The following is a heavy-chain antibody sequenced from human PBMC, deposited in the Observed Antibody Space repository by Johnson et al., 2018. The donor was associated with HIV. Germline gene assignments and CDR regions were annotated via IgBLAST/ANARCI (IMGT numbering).Heavy chain of an antibody. D-gene: IGHD5-24*01. CDR1: GFTFDDYA. V-gene: IGHV3-9*01. Sequence: VQLVESGGGLVQPGRSLRLSCAASGFTFDDYAMHWVRQAPGKGLEWVSGISWNSGSIGYADSVKGRFTISRDNAKNSLYLQMNSLRAEDTAVYYCARACRDGYTCDVLEIWGQGTLVTVSS. J-gene: IGHJ3*02. CDR2: ISWNSGSI. CDR3: ARACRDGYTCDVLEI.